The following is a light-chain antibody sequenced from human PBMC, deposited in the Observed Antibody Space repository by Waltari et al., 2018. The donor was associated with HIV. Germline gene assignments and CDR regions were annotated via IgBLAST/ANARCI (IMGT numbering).Light chain of an antibody. Sequence: QSALTQPASVSGSPGQSITISCTGTRSAVGGYNYVSWYQHHPGKAPKLLIYEGSNRPSGVSNRFSGSKSDNTASLTISGLQAEDEADYYCSSYTSDYTYVFGSGTEVTVL. CDR3: SSYTSDYTYV. CDR2: EGS. V-gene: IGLV2-14*01. CDR1: RSAVGGYNY. J-gene: IGLJ1*01.